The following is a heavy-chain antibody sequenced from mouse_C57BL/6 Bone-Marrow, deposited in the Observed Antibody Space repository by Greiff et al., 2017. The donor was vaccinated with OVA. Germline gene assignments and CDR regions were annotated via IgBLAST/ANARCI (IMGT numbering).Heavy chain of an antibody. Sequence: EVKLMESGGGLVKPGGSLKLSCAASGFTFSSYAMSWVRQTPEKRLEWVATISDGGSYTYYPDNVKGRFTISRDNAKNNLYLQMRHLKSEDTAMYYCARAVYYGPFAYWGQGTLVTVSA. CDR3: ARAVYYGPFAY. D-gene: IGHD1-1*01. CDR1: GFTFSSYA. CDR2: ISDGGSYT. V-gene: IGHV5-4*03. J-gene: IGHJ3*01.